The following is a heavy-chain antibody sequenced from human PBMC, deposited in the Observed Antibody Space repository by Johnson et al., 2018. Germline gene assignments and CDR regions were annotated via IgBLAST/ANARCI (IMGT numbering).Heavy chain of an antibody. Sequence: QVQLVQSGAEVKKPGASVKVSCKASGYSFPTYDINWVRQATGQGLEWMGWMTPNSGNTGYAHKFQGRVTMTRNTSISTAYMELRRLRSEDTAVYYCARSKVPFELWGRGTLVTVSS. CDR3: ARSKVPFEL. V-gene: IGHV1-8*01. CDR1: GYSFPTYD. CDR2: MTPNSGNT. J-gene: IGHJ2*01.